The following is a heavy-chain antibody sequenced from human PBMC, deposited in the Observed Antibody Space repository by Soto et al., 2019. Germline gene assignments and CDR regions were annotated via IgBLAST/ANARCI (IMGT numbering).Heavy chain of an antibody. D-gene: IGHD4-17*01. CDR2: IYHSGST. J-gene: IGHJ4*02. V-gene: IGHV4-30-2*01. CDR3: ARTYGHYVADY. CDR1: GGSISSGGYS. Sequence: SETLSLTCAVSGGSISSGGYSWSWIRQPPGKGLEWIGYIYHSGSTYYNPSLKSRVTISVDRSKNQFSLKLSSVTAADTAVFFCARTYGHYVADYWGQGPLVTVS.